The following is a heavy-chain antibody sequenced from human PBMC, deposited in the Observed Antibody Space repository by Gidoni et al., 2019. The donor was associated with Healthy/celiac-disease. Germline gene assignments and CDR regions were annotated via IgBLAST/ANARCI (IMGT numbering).Heavy chain of an antibody. CDR3: VKEGGLLEHGMDV. CDR2: ISSNGGST. Sequence: EVQLVESGGGLVRPGGSLRLSGSAAGSPFSTYAMHWVRQAPGKGLEYVSAISSNGGSTYYADSVKGRFTISRDNSKNTLYLQMSSLRAEDTAVYYCVKEGGLLEHGMDVWGQGTTVTVSS. CDR1: GSPFSTYA. J-gene: IGHJ6*02. V-gene: IGHV3-64D*06. D-gene: IGHD3-10*01.